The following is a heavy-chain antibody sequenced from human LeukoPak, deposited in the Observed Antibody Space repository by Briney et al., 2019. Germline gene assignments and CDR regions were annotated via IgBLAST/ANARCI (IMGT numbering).Heavy chain of an antibody. CDR3: ARDLAAIGGVYFRGY. CDR1: GFAFSNYW. CDR2: IKQDGSEK. D-gene: IGHD2-8*02. J-gene: IGHJ4*02. V-gene: IGHV3-7*05. Sequence: PGGSLRLSCAASGFAFSNYWLSWVRQAPGIGLEWVANIKQDGSEKYYVDSVKGRFTISRDNAKNSMYLHMKSLRAEDTAVYYCARDLAAIGGVYFRGYWGQGTLVTVSS.